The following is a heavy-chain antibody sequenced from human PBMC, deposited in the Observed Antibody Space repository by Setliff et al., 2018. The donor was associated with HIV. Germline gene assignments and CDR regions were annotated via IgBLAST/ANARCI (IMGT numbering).Heavy chain of an antibody. Sequence: SETLSLTCTVSGGSFSDYYRSWIRQPPGKGLEWIGYIYHSGRAIYNSSLTSRVIISVDRPKNQLSLKLNSVTAADTAVYYCARVHYYDKYYFDYWGQGTLVTVSS. CDR3: ARVHYYDKYYFDY. D-gene: IGHD3-22*01. J-gene: IGHJ4*02. V-gene: IGHV4-59*12. CDR1: GGSFSDYY. CDR2: IYHSGRA.